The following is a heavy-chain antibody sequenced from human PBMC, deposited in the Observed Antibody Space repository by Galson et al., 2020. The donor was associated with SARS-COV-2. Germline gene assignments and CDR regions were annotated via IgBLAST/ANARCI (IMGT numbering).Heavy chain of an antibody. CDR2: IYHSGST. D-gene: IGHD3-10*02. V-gene: IGHV4-30-2*03. J-gene: IGHJ4*02. CDR3: ARDSPYIFGGLMYDY. CDR1: GGSISSGGYS. Sequence: SETLSLTCAVSGGSISSGGYSWSWIRQPPGKGLEWIGSIYHSGSTYYNPSLKSRVTISVDTSKNQFSLKLSSVTAADTAVYYCARDSPYIFGGLMYDYWGQGTLVTVSS.